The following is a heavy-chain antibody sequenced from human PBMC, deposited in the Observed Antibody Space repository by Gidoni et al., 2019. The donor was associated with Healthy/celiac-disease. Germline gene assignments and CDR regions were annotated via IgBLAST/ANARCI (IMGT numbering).Heavy chain of an antibody. J-gene: IGHJ4*02. Sequence: EVQLVESGGVVVQPGGSLSLSCSASGFTFDDYAMHWVRQAPGKGLEWVSLISWDGGSTYYADSVKGRFTISRDNSKNSLYLQMNSLRAEDTALYYCAKDKNRGYSYGWLDYWGQGTLVTVSS. CDR1: GFTFDDYA. CDR2: ISWDGGST. D-gene: IGHD5-18*01. V-gene: IGHV3-43D*03. CDR3: AKDKNRGYSYGWLDY.